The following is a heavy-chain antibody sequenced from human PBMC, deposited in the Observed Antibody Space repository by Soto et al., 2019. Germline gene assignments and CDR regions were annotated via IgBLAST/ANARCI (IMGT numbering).Heavy chain of an antibody. J-gene: IGHJ1*01. V-gene: IGHV4-59*08. CDR2: IYYTGSA. CDR1: GVSISGYY. CDR3: ARHYNSGTYPLDH. D-gene: IGHD3-10*01. Sequence: NPSETLSLTCTVSGVSISGYYWSWFRQSPGKGLEWIGYIYYTGSASYSPSLRSRVTMSVDTSKNQFSLELNSVTAADTAVYYCARHYNSGTYPLDHWGHGTLVTVSS.